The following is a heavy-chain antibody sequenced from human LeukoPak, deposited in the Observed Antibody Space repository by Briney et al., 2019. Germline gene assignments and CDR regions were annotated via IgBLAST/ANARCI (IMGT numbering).Heavy chain of an antibody. CDR2: INYSGST. CDR1: GDSITTRTYY. Sequence: SETLPLTCSVSGDSITTRTYYWGWVRQSPGKGLEWIGSINYSGSTYYNPSLKSRVTMSVDIYKNHFSLELTSVTAADTAVYYCASGIDARSDSSDWGQGTLVTVSS. V-gene: IGHV4-39*02. CDR3: ASGIDARSDSSD. D-gene: IGHD6-19*01. J-gene: IGHJ4*02.